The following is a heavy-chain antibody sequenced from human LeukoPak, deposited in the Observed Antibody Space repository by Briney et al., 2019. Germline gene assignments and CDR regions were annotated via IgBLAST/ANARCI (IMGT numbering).Heavy chain of an antibody. J-gene: IGHJ4*02. Sequence: SETLSLTCTVSGGSISSGGYYWSWIRQHPGKGLEWIGYIYYSGSTYYNPSLKSRVTISVDTSKNQFSLKLSSVTAADTAVYYCARGYGYYDSSGYYDYWGQGTLVTVSS. V-gene: IGHV4-31*03. CDR3: ARGYGYYDSSGYYDY. CDR1: GGSISSGGYY. D-gene: IGHD3-22*01. CDR2: IYYSGST.